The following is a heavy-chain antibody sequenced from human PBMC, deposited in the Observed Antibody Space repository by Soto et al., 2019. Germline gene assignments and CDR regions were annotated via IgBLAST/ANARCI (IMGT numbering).Heavy chain of an antibody. D-gene: IGHD2-15*01. J-gene: IGHJ3*02. Sequence: SETLSLTCTVSSGSISSGGYYWSWIRQHPGKGLEWIGYIYYSGSTYYNPSLKSRVTISVDTSKNQFSLKLSSVTAADTAVYYCARVQEDIVVVVAATHDAFDIWGQGTMVTVSS. V-gene: IGHV4-31*03. CDR3: ARVQEDIVVVVAATHDAFDI. CDR2: IYYSGST. CDR1: SGSISSGGYY.